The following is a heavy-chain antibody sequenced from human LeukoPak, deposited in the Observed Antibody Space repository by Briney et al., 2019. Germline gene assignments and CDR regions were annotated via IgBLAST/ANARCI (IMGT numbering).Heavy chain of an antibody. D-gene: IGHD3-10*01. J-gene: IGHJ2*01. CDR1: GFTFSSYD. CDR2: IGTAGDT. Sequence: GGSLRLSCAASGFTFSSYDMHWVRQATGKGLEWVSAIGTAGDTYYPGSVKGRFTISRENAKNSLYLQMNGLRAGDTAVYYCARERGEDWYFDLWGRGTLVTVSS. V-gene: IGHV3-13*01. CDR3: ARERGEDWYFDL.